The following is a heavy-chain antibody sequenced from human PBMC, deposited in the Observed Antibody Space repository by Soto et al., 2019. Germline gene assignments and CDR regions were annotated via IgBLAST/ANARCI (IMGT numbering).Heavy chain of an antibody. CDR1: GYTFTSYD. V-gene: IGHV1-8*01. CDR3: ARGDWGYCSGGSCYWFDP. CDR2: MNPNSGNT. D-gene: IGHD2-15*01. J-gene: IGHJ5*02. Sequence: GASVKVSCKASGYTFTSYDINWVRQATGQGLEWMGWMNPNSGNTGYAQKFQGRVTMTRNTSISTAYMELSSLRSEDTAVYYCARGDWGYCSGGSCYWFDPWGQGTLVTVSS.